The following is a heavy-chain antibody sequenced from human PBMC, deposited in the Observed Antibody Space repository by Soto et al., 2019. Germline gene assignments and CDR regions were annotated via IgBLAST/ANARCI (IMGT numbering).Heavy chain of an antibody. CDR1: GFTFSDYY. CDR2: ISSSGSTI. D-gene: IGHD5-18*01. V-gene: IGHV3-11*04. J-gene: IGHJ4*02. CDR3: ARDTDTAMVDY. Sequence: GGSLRLSCAASGFTFSDYYMSWIRQAPGKGLGWISYISSSGSTIYYADSVKGRFTISRDNAKNSLYLQMNSMRAEDTAVYYCARDTDTAMVDYWGQGTLVTVSS.